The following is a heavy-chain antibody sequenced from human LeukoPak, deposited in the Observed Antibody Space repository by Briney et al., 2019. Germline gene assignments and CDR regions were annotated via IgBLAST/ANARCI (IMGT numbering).Heavy chain of an antibody. J-gene: IGHJ3*02. CDR1: GGTFSSYA. D-gene: IGHD3-10*01. CDR3: ARGYYYYGSGSYGAAFDI. Sequence: GASVKVSCKASGGTFSSYAISWVRQAPGQGLEWMGGIIPIFGTANYAQKFQGRVTITADESTSTAYMELSSLRSEDTAVYYCARGYYYYGSGSYGAAFDIWGQGTMVTVSS. V-gene: IGHV1-69*13. CDR2: IIPIFGTA.